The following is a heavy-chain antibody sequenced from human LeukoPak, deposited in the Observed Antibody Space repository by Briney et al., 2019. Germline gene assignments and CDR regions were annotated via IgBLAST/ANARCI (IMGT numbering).Heavy chain of an antibody. Sequence: PSQTLSLTCAVSGGSISSGGHSWSWIRQPPGKGLEWIGYIYHSGSTYYNPSLKSRVTISVDRSKNQFSLKLSSVTAADTAVYYCASAISGWFSFDYWGQGTLVTVSS. D-gene: IGHD6-19*01. CDR2: IYHSGST. V-gene: IGHV4-30-2*01. CDR3: ASAISGWFSFDY. J-gene: IGHJ4*02. CDR1: GGSISSGGHS.